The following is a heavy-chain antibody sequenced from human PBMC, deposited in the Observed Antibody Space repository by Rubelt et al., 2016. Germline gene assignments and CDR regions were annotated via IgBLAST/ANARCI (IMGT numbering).Heavy chain of an antibody. V-gene: IGHV1-69*10. D-gene: IGHD6-19*01. CDR2: IIPILGIA. CDR3: ARDRYSSGWRTNDY. J-gene: IGHJ4*02. Sequence: EPGSSVKVSCKASGGTFSSYAISWVRQAPGQGLEWMGGIIPILGIANYAQKFQGRVTITADKSTSTAYMELSSLRSEDTAVYYCARDRYSSGWRTNDYWGQGTLVTVSS. CDR1: GGTFSSYA.